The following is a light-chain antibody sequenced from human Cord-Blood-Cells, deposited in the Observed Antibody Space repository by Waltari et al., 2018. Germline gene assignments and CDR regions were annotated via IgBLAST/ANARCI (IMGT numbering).Light chain of an antibody. CDR1: QSVSSN. V-gene: IGKV3-15*01. CDR2: GAS. CDR3: QQYNNWSYT. J-gene: IGKJ2*01. Sequence: EIVMTQSPATLSVSPGERATLSCRASQSVSSNLAWYQQQPGKAPRLLSYGASTRATGIPARFSCSGSGTEFTLNISSLQSEDFAVYYCQQYNNWSYTFGQGTKLEIK.